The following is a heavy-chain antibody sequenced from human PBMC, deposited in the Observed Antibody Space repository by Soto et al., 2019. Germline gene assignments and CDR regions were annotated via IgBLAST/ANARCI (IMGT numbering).Heavy chain of an antibody. J-gene: IGHJ3*02. CDR2: ISYDGSNK. Sequence: QVQLVESGGGVVQPGRSLRLSCAASEFTFSSYAMHWVRQAPGKGLEWVAVISYDGSNKYYADSVKGRFTISRDNSKNTLYLQMNSLRAEDTAVYSCARAPQLHIWGQGTMVTVSS. CDR1: EFTFSSYA. CDR3: ARAPQLHI. D-gene: IGHD2-2*01. V-gene: IGHV3-30-3*01.